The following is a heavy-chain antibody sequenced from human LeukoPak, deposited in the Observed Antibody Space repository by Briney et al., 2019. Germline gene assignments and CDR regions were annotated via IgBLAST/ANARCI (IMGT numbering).Heavy chain of an antibody. J-gene: IGHJ2*01. CDR3: VRNQWVEQYWYFDL. D-gene: IGHD1/OR15-1a*01. CDR2: IWYDGSNK. CDR1: GFTFSSYG. Sequence: GGSLRLSCAASGFTFSSYGMHWVPQAPGKGLEWVAVIWYDGSNKYYADSVKGRFTISRDNSKNTLYLQMNSLRAEDTAVYYCVRNQWVEQYWYFDLWGRGTLVTVSS. V-gene: IGHV3-33*01.